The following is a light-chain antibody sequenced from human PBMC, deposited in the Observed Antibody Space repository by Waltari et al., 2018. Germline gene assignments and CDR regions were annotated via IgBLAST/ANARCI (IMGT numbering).Light chain of an antibody. V-gene: IGLV3-21*04. J-gene: IGLJ1*01. CDR3: HVWHPHVDPGV. CDR2: YDR. Sequence: SYVVTQPPSVSVAPGETDTITCRGDNIGTYSWHWYQQQAGQAPGCVLFYDRDRPSGIPDRFSGSNSGNTATLTISRVEAGDEARYYCHVWHPHVDPGVFGTGTEVTVL. CDR1: NIGTYS.